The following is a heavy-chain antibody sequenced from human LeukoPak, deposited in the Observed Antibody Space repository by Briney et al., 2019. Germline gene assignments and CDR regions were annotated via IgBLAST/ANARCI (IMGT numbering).Heavy chain of an antibody. CDR1: GFAFSGYE. D-gene: IGHD3-10*01. J-gene: IGHJ3*02. CDR2: ISKSGTPV. CDR3: VREDATRGYAFDI. Sequence: PGGSLRLSCAASGFAFSGYEMNWVRQAPGKGLEWVSYISKSGTPVYYTDSVKGRFTISRDNAENSLYLQMNSLRAEDTAMYYCVREDATRGYAFDIWGQGTLVSVSS. V-gene: IGHV3-48*03.